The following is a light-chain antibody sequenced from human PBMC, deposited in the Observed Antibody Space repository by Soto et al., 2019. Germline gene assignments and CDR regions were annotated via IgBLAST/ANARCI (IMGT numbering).Light chain of an antibody. CDR1: SSDVGGYNF. Sequence: QSALTQPASVSGSLGQSITISCTGTSSDVGGYNFVSWYQQHPGKAPKLMIYDVSVRPSGVSGRFSGSKSGNTASLTISGLQGEDEADYYCNSYTSSSTWVFGGGTKLTVL. CDR3: NSYTSSSTWV. V-gene: IGLV2-14*03. J-gene: IGLJ3*02. CDR2: DVS.